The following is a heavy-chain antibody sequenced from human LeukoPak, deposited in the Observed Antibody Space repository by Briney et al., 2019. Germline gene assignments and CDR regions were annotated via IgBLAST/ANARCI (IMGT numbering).Heavy chain of an antibody. CDR2: ISWNSGSI. CDR3: AKGNCGGDCYSSGDWFDP. V-gene: IGHV3-9*01. D-gene: IGHD2-21*02. Sequence: PGGSLRLSCAASGFTFDVYAMHWARQAPGKGLEWVSGISWNSGSIGYADSVKGRFTISRDNAKNSLYLQMNSLRAEDTALYYCAKGNCGGDCYSSGDWFDPWGQGTLVTVSS. CDR1: GFTFDVYA. J-gene: IGHJ5*02.